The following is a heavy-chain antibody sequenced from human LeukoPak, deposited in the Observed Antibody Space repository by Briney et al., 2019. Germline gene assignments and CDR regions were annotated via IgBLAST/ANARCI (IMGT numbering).Heavy chain of an antibody. V-gene: IGHV4-30-2*01. CDR2: IYHSGTT. Sequence: SQTLSLTCAVSGGSISSGAYAWSWIRHPPGKGLEWIGYIYHSGTTYYNPSLKSRVTISVDRSKNQFSLKLSSVTAADTAVYYCARATGYCSSTSCYPSNWFDPWGQGTLVTVSS. D-gene: IGHD2-2*01. J-gene: IGHJ5*02. CDR1: GGSISSGAYA. CDR3: ARATGYCSSTSCYPSNWFDP.